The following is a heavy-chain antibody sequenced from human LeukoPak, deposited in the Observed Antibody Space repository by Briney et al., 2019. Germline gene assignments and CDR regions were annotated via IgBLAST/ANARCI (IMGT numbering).Heavy chain of an antibody. CDR1: GVTFDDYA. CDR3: AKGPDYDIYTPIDY. CDR2: ISWNSGRR. V-gene: IGHV3-9*03. Sequence: PGRSLTLTCVASGVTFDDYAMRWVRQAPGKGLEWVSGISWNSGRRGYADSVKGRFTISRDNAKTSLYLQMNSLRAEDIALYYCAKGPDYDIYTPIDYWGQGALVTASS. D-gene: IGHD3-9*01. J-gene: IGHJ4*02.